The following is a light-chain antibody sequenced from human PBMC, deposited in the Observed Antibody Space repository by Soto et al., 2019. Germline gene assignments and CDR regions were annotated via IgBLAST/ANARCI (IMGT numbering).Light chain of an antibody. V-gene: IGKV3-20*01. CDR1: QSVSSGY. CDR2: NTS. CDR3: QQYGSSPLYS. J-gene: IGKJ2*01. Sequence: EIVLTQSPGTLSLSPGERATLSCRASQSVSSGYLAWYQQKPGQAPRLVIYNTSHRAAGIPDRFSGSGSETDFTLTISRLEPEDFAVYYCQQYGSSPLYSFGQRTNLEIK.